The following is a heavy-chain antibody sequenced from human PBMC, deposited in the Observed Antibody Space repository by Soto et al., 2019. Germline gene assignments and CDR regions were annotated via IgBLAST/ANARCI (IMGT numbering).Heavy chain of an antibody. J-gene: IGHJ4*02. CDR2: ISYDGSNK. V-gene: IGHV3-30*18. CDR1: GFTFSSYG. D-gene: IGHD3-22*01. Sequence: GGSLRLSCAASGFTFSSYGMHWVRQAPGKGLEWVAVISYDGSNKYYPDSVKGRFTISRDNSKNTLYLQMNSLRAEDTAVYYCAKVRGYGHYFDYWGQGTLVTVSS. CDR3: AKVRGYGHYFDY.